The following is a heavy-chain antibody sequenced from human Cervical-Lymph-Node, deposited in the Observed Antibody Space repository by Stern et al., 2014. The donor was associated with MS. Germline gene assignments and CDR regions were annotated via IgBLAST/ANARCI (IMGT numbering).Heavy chain of an antibody. V-gene: IGHV1-69*01. D-gene: IGHD5-24*01. CDR1: GGTFSSNA. CDR2: IIPIFGTA. J-gene: IGHJ4*02. Sequence: MQLVESGAEVKKPGSSVKVSCKASGGTFSSNAINWVRQAPGQGLEWMGGIIPIFGTANYAQKFQGRVTITADESTSTAYMELSSLRSEDTAVYYCARVKRWLQLGFDYWGQGTLVTVSS. CDR3: ARVKRWLQLGFDY.